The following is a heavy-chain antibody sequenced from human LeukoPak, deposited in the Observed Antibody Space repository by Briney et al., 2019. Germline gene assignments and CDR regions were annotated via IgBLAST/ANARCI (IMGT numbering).Heavy chain of an antibody. CDR1: GGSISSYY. CDR2: IYYSGST. D-gene: IGHD2-2*01. CDR3: ARRYCSSTSCPPDYYYMDV. Sequence: SETLSLTCTVYGGSISSYYWSWIRQPPGKGLEWIGYIYYSGSTNYNPSLKSRVTISVDTSKNQFSLKLSSVTAADTAVYYCARRYCSSTSCPPDYYYMDVWGKGTTVTVSS. J-gene: IGHJ6*03. V-gene: IGHV4-59*08.